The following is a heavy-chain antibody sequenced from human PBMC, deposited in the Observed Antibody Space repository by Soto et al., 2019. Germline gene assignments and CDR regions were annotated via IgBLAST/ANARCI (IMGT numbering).Heavy chain of an antibody. J-gene: IGHJ4*02. D-gene: IGHD6-19*01. Sequence: SETLSLTCTVSGGSIDTYYWSWIRQPPGKGLEYIGYIYYSGSANYNPSLKSRVTISVYTSKNHFSLKLSSVTAADTAVYYCATLGRAVAGFDYWGQGTLVTVSS. CDR3: ATLGRAVAGFDY. V-gene: IGHV4-59*01. CDR2: IYYSGSA. CDR1: GGSIDTYY.